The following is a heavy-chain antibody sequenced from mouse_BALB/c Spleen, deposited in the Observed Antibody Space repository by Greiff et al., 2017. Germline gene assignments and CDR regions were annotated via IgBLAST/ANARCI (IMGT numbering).Heavy chain of an antibody. CDR2: IYYSGTI. J-gene: IGHJ2*01. D-gene: IGHD4-1*01. CDR1: GISITTGNYR. CDR3: ARDRGWDGSDY. Sequence: EVQLQQSGPGLVKPSQTVSLTCTVTGISITTGNYRWSWIRQFPGNKLEWIGYIYYSGTITYNPSLTSRTTITRDTSKNQFFLEMNSLTAEDTATYYCARDRGWDGSDYWGQGTTRTVSS. V-gene: IGHV3-5*02.